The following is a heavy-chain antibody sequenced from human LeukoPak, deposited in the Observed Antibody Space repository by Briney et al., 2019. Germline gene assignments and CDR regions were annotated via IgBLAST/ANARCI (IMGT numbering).Heavy chain of an antibody. V-gene: IGHV1-2*02. CDR3: ARGDSSSWYYFDY. J-gene: IGHJ4*02. Sequence: GASVKVSCKASGYTFTGYYMHWVRQAPGQGLEWMGWINPNSGGTNYAQKFQGRVTMTRDTSISTAYMELSRLRSDDTAVYYCARGDSSSWYYFDYWDQGTLVTVSS. D-gene: IGHD6-13*01. CDR2: INPNSGGT. CDR1: GYTFTGYY.